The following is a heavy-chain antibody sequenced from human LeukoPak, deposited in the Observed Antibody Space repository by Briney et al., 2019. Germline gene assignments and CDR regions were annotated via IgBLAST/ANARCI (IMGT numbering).Heavy chain of an antibody. CDR1: GYTLTELS. CDR3: ATWHIPPYDSSGHLDY. V-gene: IGHV1-24*01. J-gene: IGHJ4*02. Sequence: ASVKVSCKVSGYTLTELSMHWVRQAPGKGLEWMGGFDPEDGVTIYAQKFQGRVTMTEDTSTDTAYMELSSLRSDDTAVYYCATWHIPPYDSSGHLDYWGQGTLVTVSS. D-gene: IGHD3-22*01. CDR2: FDPEDGVT.